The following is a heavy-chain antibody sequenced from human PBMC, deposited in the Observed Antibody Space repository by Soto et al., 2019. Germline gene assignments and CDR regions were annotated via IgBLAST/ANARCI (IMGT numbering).Heavy chain of an antibody. CDR3: VRDSPIGSTYSGYDGIDY. D-gene: IGHD5-12*01. CDR1: GYTFTSYG. J-gene: IGHJ4*02. Sequence: SVKVSCKASGYTFTSYGITWVRQAPGQGLEWMGRIIPLLDITNYAQKFQGRVTITADKSTSTAYMELNSLRSEDTAVYYCVRDSPIGSTYSGYDGIDYWGQGTLVTVSS. V-gene: IGHV1-69*04. CDR2: IIPLLDIT.